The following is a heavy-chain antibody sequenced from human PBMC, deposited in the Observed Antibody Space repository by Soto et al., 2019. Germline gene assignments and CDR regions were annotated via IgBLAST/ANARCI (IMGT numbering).Heavy chain of an antibody. CDR2: ISAYNGNT. J-gene: IGHJ3*02. V-gene: IGHV1-18*04. CDR3: ARDNYDFWSGYYTDAFDI. D-gene: IGHD3-3*01. CDR1: GYTFTSYA. Sequence: ASVTVSCKASGYTFTSYAISWVRQAPGQGLEWMGWISAYNGNTNYAQKLQGRVTMTTDTSTSTAYMELRSLRSDDTAVYYCARDNYDFWSGYYTDAFDIWGQGTMVTVSS.